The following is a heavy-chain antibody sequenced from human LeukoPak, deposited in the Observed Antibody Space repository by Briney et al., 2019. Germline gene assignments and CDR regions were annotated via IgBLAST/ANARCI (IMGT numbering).Heavy chain of an antibody. D-gene: IGHD6-13*01. CDR1: GFTFSRYG. CDR2: ISYDGGIK. CDR3: ARAAYSSTWYSRYFDL. V-gene: IGHV3-30*03. Sequence: PGGSLRLSCAASGFTFSRYGIHWVRQAPGKGLEWVAVISYDGGIKYYADSVKGRFTISRDNSKNTLYLEMNSLRAGDTAVYYCARAAYSSTWYSRYFDLWGRGTLVTVSS. J-gene: IGHJ2*01.